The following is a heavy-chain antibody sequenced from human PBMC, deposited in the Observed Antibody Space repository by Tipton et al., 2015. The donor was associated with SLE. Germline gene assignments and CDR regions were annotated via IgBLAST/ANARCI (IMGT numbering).Heavy chain of an antibody. CDR2: ISSSGSAI. J-gene: IGHJ5*02. D-gene: IGHD3-3*01. V-gene: IGHV3-11*01. Sequence: SLRLSCVASGFTFSVYSMSWVRQAPGKGLEWVSYISSSGSAIHYADSVKGRFTISRDNAKNSLYLQMNSLRAEDTAVYYCARDRFWSGYYGWFDPWGQGTLVTVSS. CDR1: GFTFSVYS. CDR3: ARDRFWSGYYGWFDP.